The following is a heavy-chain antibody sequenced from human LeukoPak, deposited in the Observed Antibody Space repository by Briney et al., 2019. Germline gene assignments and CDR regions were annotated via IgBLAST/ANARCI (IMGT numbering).Heavy chain of an antibody. CDR3: AADRGFYDSSGYGADDAFDI. Sequence: ASVKVSCKASGFTFTSSAVQWVRQARGQRLEWIGWIVVGSGNTNYAQKFQERVTITRDMSTSTAYMELSSLRSEDTAVYYCAADRGFYDSSGYGADDAFDIWGQGTMVTVSS. J-gene: IGHJ3*02. V-gene: IGHV1-58*01. D-gene: IGHD3-22*01. CDR2: IVVGSGNT. CDR1: GFTFTSSA.